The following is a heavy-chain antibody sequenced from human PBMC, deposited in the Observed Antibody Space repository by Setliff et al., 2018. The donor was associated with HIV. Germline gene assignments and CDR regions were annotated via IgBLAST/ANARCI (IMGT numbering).Heavy chain of an antibody. CDR3: ARLLSFPGDHSDSSDS. V-gene: IGHV1-69*13. CDR1: GGTFSNHG. D-gene: IGHD3-22*01. J-gene: IGHJ4*02. CDR2: IIPILGTT. Sequence: SVKVSCKASGGTFSNHGIGWVRQAPGQGLEWMGGIIPILGTTQFAQKFQGRLTITADESTSTAYMELSAVTAADTAVYYCARLLSFPGDHSDSSDSWGQGTLVTVSS.